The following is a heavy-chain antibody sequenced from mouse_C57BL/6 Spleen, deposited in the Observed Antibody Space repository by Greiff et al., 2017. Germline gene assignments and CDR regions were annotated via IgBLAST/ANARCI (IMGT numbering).Heavy chain of an antibody. CDR3: TTTVVAHWYFGV. CDR1: GYTFTSYW. D-gene: IGHD1-1*01. J-gene: IGHJ1*03. CDR2: IYPGNSDN. Sequence: VQLQQSGPVLARPGASVKMSCKTSGYTFTSYWMHWVKQRPGQGLEWIGAIYPGNSDNSYNQKFKGKAKLTAVTSASTAYLELSSLTNEDSAVYYCTTTVVAHWYFGVWGTGTTVTVSS. V-gene: IGHV1-5*01.